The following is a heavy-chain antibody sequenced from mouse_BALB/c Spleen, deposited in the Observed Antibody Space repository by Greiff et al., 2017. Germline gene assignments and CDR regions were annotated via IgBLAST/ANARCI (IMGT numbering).Heavy chain of an antibody. CDR2: IDPENGNT. CDR3: AILFAY. Sequence: EVQLQESGAELVRPGALVKLSCKASGFNIKDYYMHWVKQRPEQGLEWIGWIDPENGNTIYDPKFQGKASITADTSSNTAYLQLSSLTSEDTAVYYCAILFAYWGQGTLVTVSA. J-gene: IGHJ3*01. V-gene: IGHV14-1*02. CDR1: GFNIKDYY.